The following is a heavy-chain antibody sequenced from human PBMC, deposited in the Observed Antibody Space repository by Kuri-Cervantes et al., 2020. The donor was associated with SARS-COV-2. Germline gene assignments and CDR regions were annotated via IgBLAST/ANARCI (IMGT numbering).Heavy chain of an antibody. V-gene: IGHV1-24*01. CDR2: FDPEDGET. D-gene: IGHD6-6*01. Sequence: ASVKVSCKVSGYTLTELSMHWVRQAPGKGLEWMGGFDPEDGETIYAQKFQGRVTMTRDTSISTAYMELSRLRSDDTAVYYCAREGPEYSSSPDFDYWGQGTLVTVSS. CDR3: AREGPEYSSSPDFDY. CDR1: GYTLTELS. J-gene: IGHJ4*02.